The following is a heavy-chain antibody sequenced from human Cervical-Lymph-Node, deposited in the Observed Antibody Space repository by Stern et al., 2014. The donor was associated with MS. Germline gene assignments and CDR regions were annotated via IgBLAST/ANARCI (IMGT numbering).Heavy chain of an antibody. CDR3: AREGGEAKIDY. D-gene: IGHD3-16*01. CDR2: IWHDASNK. CDR1: GFTFSTYG. J-gene: IGHJ4*02. Sequence: VQLVESGRGVVQPGRSLRLSCAASGFTFSTYGMHWVRQAPGKGLEWVAVIWHDASNKYYGDSVNGRFTIYRDNTKNTLYLQMNSLRAEDTAVYYCAREGGEAKIDYWGQGIQVTVSS. V-gene: IGHV3-33*01.